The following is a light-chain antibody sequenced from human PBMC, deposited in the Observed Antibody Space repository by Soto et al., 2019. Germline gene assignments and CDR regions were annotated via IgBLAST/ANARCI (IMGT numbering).Light chain of an antibody. CDR2: DAS. J-gene: IGKJ1*01. CDR3: QVYGSSPKT. Sequence: EIGLTQSPATLSLSPGERATLSCRASQSVSSYLAWYQQKPGQAPRLLIYDASNRATGIPARFSGSGAGTDFTLTISRLEPGDFAVYYCQVYGSSPKTFGQGTKVDI. V-gene: IGKV3-11*01. CDR1: QSVSSY.